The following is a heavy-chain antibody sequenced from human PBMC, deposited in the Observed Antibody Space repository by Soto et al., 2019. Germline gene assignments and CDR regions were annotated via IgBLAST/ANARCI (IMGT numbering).Heavy chain of an antibody. J-gene: IGHJ3*02. Sequence: EVQLVESGGGLVQPGGSLRLSCAASGFTVSSNYMSWVRQAPGKGLEWVSVIYSDSSTYYADSVKGRFTISRANSKNTLYIQMNSLRAEDTAVYYCARDDGLADAFDIWGQRTMVTVSS. D-gene: IGHD4-17*01. CDR2: IYSDSST. CDR1: GFTVSSNY. CDR3: ARDDGLADAFDI. V-gene: IGHV3-66*01.